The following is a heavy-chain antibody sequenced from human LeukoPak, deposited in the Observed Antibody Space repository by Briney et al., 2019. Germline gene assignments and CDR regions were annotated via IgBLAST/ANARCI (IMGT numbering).Heavy chain of an antibody. CDR3: ARGRNYVSDYYFDV. J-gene: IGHJ6*03. D-gene: IGHD1-7*01. CDR1: GVSLRGYY. V-gene: IGHV4-34*01. Sequence: SQTLSLTCAVYGVSLRGYYWSWIRQSPEKGLEWIGEISHEGDSIYNPSLKSRLTLSVDMSKNQFSLKLRSVTAADTAVYYCARGRNYVSDYYFDVWGKGTTVIVSS. CDR2: ISHEGDS.